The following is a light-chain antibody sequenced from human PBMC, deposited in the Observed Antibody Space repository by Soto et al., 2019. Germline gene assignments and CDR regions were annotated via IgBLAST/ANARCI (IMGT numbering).Light chain of an antibody. CDR3: QAYDSSLSGVV. J-gene: IGLJ2*01. CDR1: SSNIGAGYD. V-gene: IGLV1-40*01. CDR2: GNS. Sequence: QSVLTQPPSVSGAPGQRVTISCTGSSSNIGAGYDVHWYQQHPGTAPKLLIYGNSNRPSGVPDRFSGSKSGTSASLAITGLQAEDEADYDCQAYDSSLSGVVFGGGTKLTVL.